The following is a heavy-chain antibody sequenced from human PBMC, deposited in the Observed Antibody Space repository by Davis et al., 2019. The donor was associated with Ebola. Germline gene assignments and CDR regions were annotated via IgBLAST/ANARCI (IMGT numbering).Heavy chain of an antibody. Sequence: GEYLKISCKGSGYSFTSYWIGWVRQMPGKGLEWMGIIYPGDSDTRYSPSFQGQVTISADKSISTAYLQWSSLKASDTAMYYCARTAFWSGYPYYFDYWGQGTLVTVSS. CDR1: GYSFTSYW. V-gene: IGHV5-51*01. J-gene: IGHJ4*02. CDR2: IYPGDSDT. CDR3: ARTAFWSGYPYYFDY. D-gene: IGHD3-3*01.